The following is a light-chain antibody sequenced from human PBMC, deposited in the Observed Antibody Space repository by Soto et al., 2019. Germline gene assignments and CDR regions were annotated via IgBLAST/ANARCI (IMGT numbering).Light chain of an antibody. Sequence: EIVMTQSPATLSVSAGERATLSCRASQSVSSNLAWYQQKPGQAPRLLMYGASTRATGIPARFSGSGSGTEFTLTISSLQSEDFAVNYCQQYNNWPQTFGQGTKVEIK. J-gene: IGKJ1*01. V-gene: IGKV3-15*01. CDR3: QQYNNWPQT. CDR1: QSVSSN. CDR2: GAS.